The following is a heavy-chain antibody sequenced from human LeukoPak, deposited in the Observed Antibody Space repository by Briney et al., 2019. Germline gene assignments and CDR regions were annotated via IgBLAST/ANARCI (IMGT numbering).Heavy chain of an antibody. J-gene: IGHJ5*02. CDR2: IIPILDIP. CDR1: GGTFSSHA. Sequence: SVKVSCKASGGTFSSHAISWVRQAPGQGLEWMGRIIPILDIPNYAQKFQGRVTISADKSTNTAYLELSSLRSEDTAQYYCTRNYYGSGSSPFDPWGQGTLVIVSS. D-gene: IGHD3-10*01. CDR3: TRNYYGSGSSPFDP. V-gene: IGHV1-69*04.